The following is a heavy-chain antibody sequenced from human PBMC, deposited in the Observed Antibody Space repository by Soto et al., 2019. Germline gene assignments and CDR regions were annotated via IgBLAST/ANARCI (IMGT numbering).Heavy chain of an antibody. D-gene: IGHD2-2*01. CDR3: ARQIVVVPAAIDYGAFDI. V-gene: IGHV4-31*03. CDR2: IYYSGST. J-gene: IGHJ3*02. Sequence: SETLSLTCTVSGGPISSGGYYWSWIRQHPGKGLEWIGYIYYSGSTYYNPSLKSRVTISVDTSKNQFSLKLSSVTAADTAVYYCARQIVVVPAAIDYGAFDIWGQGTMVTVSS. CDR1: GGPISSGGYY.